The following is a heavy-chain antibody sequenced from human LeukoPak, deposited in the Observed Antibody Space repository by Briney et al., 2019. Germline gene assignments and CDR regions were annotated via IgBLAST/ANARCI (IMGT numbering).Heavy chain of an antibody. D-gene: IGHD3-22*01. CDR2: IYSGGST. J-gene: IGHJ4*02. CDR1: GFTVSSNY. CDR3: ARGPYYYDSSGYYGLDY. Sequence: PGGSLRLSCAASGFTVSSNYMSWVRQAPGKRLEWVSVIYSGGSTYYADSVKGRFTISRDNSKNTLYLQMNSLRAEDTAVYYCARGPYYYDSSGYYGLDYWGQGTLVTVSS. V-gene: IGHV3-66*02.